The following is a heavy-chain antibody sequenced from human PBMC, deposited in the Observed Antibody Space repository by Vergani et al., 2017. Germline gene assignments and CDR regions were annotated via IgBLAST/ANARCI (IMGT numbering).Heavy chain of an antibody. CDR2: IIPIFGTA. D-gene: IGHD2-21*01. J-gene: IGHJ4*02. Sequence: QVQLVQSGAEVKKPGSSVKVSCKASGGTFSSYAISWVRQAPGQGLEWMGGIIPIFGTANYAQKFQGRVTITADESTSTAYMELSSLRSEDTAVYYCASTVPSYCGGDCYFLPLGFDYWGQGTLVTVSS. CDR1: GGTFSSYA. V-gene: IGHV1-69*01. CDR3: ASTVPSYCGGDCYFLPLGFDY.